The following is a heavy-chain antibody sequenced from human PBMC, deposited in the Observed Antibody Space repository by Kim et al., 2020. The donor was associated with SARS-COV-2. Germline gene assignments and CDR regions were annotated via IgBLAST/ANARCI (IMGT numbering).Heavy chain of an antibody. Sequence: GGSLRLSCAASGFTFSSYGMHWVRQAPGKGLDWVAVIWYDGSNKYYADSVKGRFTISRDNSKNTLYLQMNSLRAEDTAVYYCERDGIVGATGIDYWGQGTLVTVSS. D-gene: IGHD1-26*01. CDR3: ERDGIVGATGIDY. CDR1: GFTFSSYG. CDR2: IWYDGSNK. V-gene: IGHV3-33*01. J-gene: IGHJ4*02.